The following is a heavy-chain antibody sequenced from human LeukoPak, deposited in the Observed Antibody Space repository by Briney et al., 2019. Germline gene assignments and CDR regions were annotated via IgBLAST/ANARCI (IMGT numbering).Heavy chain of an antibody. J-gene: IGHJ5*02. CDR2: IYPGDSGT. CDR1: GYSFTSYW. Sequence: GESLKISCKGSGYSFTSYWIGWVRQMPGKGLEWMGIIYPGDSGTRYSPSFQGQVTISADKAISNAYLQWSSLKASNTAMYYCARQGLTYYDFWSGPNNWFDPWGQGTLVTVSS. D-gene: IGHD3-3*01. V-gene: IGHV5-51*01. CDR3: ARQGLTYYDFWSGPNNWFDP.